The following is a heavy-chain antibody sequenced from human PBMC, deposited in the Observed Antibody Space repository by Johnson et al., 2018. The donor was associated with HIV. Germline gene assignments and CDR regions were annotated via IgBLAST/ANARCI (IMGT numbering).Heavy chain of an antibody. V-gene: IGHV3-30*19. D-gene: IGHD3-3*01. Sequence: QEQLVESGGGVVQPGGSLRLSCAASGFTFSSYGMHWVRQAPGKGLEWVAVISYDGSNKYYADSVKGRFTISRDNSKNTLYLQMNSLRAEDTAVYYCARDRRGGYYNFWSGYNPEDGAFDIWGQGTLVTVSS. CDR2: ISYDGSNK. J-gene: IGHJ3*02. CDR3: ARDRRGGYYNFWSGYNPEDGAFDI. CDR1: GFTFSSYG.